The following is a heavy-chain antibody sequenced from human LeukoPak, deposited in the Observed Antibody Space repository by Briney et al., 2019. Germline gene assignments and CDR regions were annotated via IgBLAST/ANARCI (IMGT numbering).Heavy chain of an antibody. CDR2: IKYDESEK. J-gene: IGHJ4*02. CDR1: GFSFRSYW. CDR3: ARDGYEPGLYFDY. Sequence: GGSLRLSCVAPGFSFRSYWMNWVRQAPGKGLEWVASIKYDESEKYSVGGRFTISRDSAKNSLYLQIDSLRAGDTAMYYCARDGYEPGLYFDYWGQGTLVTASS. V-gene: IGHV3-7*03. D-gene: IGHD1-14*01.